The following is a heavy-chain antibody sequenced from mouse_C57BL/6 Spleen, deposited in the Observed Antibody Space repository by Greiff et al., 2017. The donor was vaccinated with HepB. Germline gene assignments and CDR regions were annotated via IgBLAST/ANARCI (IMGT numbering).Heavy chain of an antibody. CDR2: IDPETGGT. D-gene: IGHD4-1*02. J-gene: IGHJ3*01. V-gene: IGHV1-15*01. CDR1: GYTFTDYE. CDR3: TTNSWFAY. Sequence: VQLVESGAELVRPGASVTLSCKASGYTFTDYEMHWVKQTPVHGLEWIGAIDPETGGTAYNQKFKGKAILTADKSSSTAYMELRSLTSEDSAVYYCTTNSWFAYWGQGTLVTVSA.